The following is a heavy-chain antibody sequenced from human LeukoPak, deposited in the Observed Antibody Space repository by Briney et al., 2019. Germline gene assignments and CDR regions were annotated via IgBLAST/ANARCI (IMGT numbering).Heavy chain of an antibody. CDR3: AKWDTIFGVVPFDP. J-gene: IGHJ5*02. V-gene: IGHV3-23*01. D-gene: IGHD3-3*01. Sequence: PGGSLRLSCAASGFTFSCYAMSWVRQAPGKGLEWVSAISGSGGSTYYADSVKGRFTISRDNSKNTLYLQMNSLRAEDTAVYYCAKWDTIFGVVPFDPWGQGTLVTVSS. CDR1: GFTFSCYA. CDR2: ISGSGGST.